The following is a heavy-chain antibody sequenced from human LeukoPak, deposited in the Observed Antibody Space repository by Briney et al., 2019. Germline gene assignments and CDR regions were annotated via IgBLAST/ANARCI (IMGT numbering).Heavy chain of an antibody. V-gene: IGHV1-2*02. CDR3: ARGGYYDSSGFDN. J-gene: IGHJ4*02. CDR1: GYTFTGYY. D-gene: IGHD3-22*01. Sequence: GASVKVSCKASGYTFTGYYLHWVRQAPGQGLEWMGCINPNSGGTKYGQKFQGRVTMTRDTSISTAHMELTGLGADDTAVYYGARGGYYDSSGFDNWGQGTLVTVSS. CDR2: INPNSGGT.